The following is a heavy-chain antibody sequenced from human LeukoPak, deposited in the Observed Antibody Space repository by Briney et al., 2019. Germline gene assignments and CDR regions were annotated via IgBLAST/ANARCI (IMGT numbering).Heavy chain of an antibody. D-gene: IGHD1-26*01. CDR1: GYSFTSYW. Sequence: GESLKISCKGSGYSFTSYWIGWVRQMPGKGLEWMGIIYPGDSDTRYSPSFQGQVTISADKSISTAYLQWSSLKASDTAMYYCARVYSGRYHLGAFDIWGQGTMVTVSS. V-gene: IGHV5-51*01. CDR3: ARVYSGRYHLGAFDI. CDR2: IYPGDSDT. J-gene: IGHJ3*02.